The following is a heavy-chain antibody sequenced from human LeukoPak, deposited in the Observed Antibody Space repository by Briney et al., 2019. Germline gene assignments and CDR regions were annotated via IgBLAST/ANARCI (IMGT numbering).Heavy chain of an antibody. V-gene: IGHV5-51*01. J-gene: IGHJ6*03. D-gene: IGHD5-18*01. Sequence: GESLKISCKGSGYSFTSYWIGWVRQMPGKGLEWMGIIYPGDSDTRYSPSFQGQVTISADKSISTAYLQWSSLKASDTVMYYCARLPRGYSYGYVYYYYMDVWGKGTTVTVSS. CDR3: ARLPRGYSYGYVYYYYMDV. CDR1: GYSFTSYW. CDR2: IYPGDSDT.